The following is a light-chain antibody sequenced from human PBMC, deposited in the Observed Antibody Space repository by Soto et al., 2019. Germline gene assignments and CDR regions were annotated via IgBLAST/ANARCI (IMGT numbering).Light chain of an antibody. CDR3: QQYNNWAWT. Sequence: EIVMTQSPATLSVSPGERATISCRASQSVSSNLAWYQQKPGQAPRLLIYGASTRATGVPARFSGSGSGTAFTLPISSLQSADFAVYYCQQYNNWAWTFGQGTKVEI. CDR1: QSVSSN. J-gene: IGKJ1*01. CDR2: GAS. V-gene: IGKV3-15*01.